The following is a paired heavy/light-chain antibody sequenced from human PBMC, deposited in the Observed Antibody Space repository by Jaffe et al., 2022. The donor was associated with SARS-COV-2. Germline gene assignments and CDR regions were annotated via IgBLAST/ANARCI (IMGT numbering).Light chain of an antibody. V-gene: IGKV1-39*01. J-gene: IGKJ1*01. Sequence: DIQMTQSPSSLSASVGDRVTITCRASQSISSYLNWYQQKSGKAPKLLIYAASSLQSGVPSRFSGSGSGTDFTLTISSLQPEDFATYYCQQSYSTPPWTFGLGTKVEIK. CDR1: QSISSY. CDR2: AAS. CDR3: QQSYSTPPWT.
Heavy chain of an antibody. D-gene: IGHD3-22*01. J-gene: IGHJ4*02. Sequence: EVQLVESGGGLVQPGGSLRLSCAASGFTVSTNYMIWARQAPGKGLNWVSVIYSGGGTFYADSVKGRFTISRDNSKNTLFLQMNNLRPEDTAVYYCARGRYDSSGNYDYLDYWGQETLVTVSS. CDR2: IYSGGGT. CDR1: GFTVSTNY. CDR3: ARGRYDSSGNYDYLDY. V-gene: IGHV3-66*02.